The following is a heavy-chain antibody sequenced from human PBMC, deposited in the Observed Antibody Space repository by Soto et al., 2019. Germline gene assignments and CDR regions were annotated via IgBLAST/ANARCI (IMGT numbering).Heavy chain of an antibody. V-gene: IGHV4-59*08. CDR2: IYYSGST. J-gene: IGHJ4*02. CDR1: GGSISTYY. CDR3: ARHRAGQYYDSSGYHSGFDY. D-gene: IGHD3-22*01. Sequence: SETLSLTCTVSGGSISTYYWSWIRQPPGQGLEWIAYIYYSGSTNYNPSLKSRVTISLDTSKNQFSLKLSSVTAADTAVYYCARHRAGQYYDSSGYHSGFDYWGQGTLVTVS.